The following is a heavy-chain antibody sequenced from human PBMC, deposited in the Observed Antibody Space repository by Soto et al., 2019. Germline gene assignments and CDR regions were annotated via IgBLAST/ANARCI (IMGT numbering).Heavy chain of an antibody. CDR1: GYTLTSYY. V-gene: IGHV1-46*01. D-gene: IGHD3-22*01. CDR3: VRAVGIVLTYDYFDH. Sequence: QVQLVQSGAEVKEPGASVRVSCKASGYTLTSYYLHWVRQAPGQGPEWMGRIDPSSGSSTYAQNFQGRVTMTRDTSTSTVYMDMSSLRSEDTAVYYCVRAVGIVLTYDYFDHWGQGTLVTVSS. J-gene: IGHJ4*02. CDR2: IDPSSGSS.